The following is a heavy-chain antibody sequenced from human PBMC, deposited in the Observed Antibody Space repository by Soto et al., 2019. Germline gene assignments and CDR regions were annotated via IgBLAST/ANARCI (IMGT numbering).Heavy chain of an antibody. CDR2: IIPSFRTP. J-gene: IGHJ4*02. Sequence: SVKVSCKASGGTFSSYALSWVRQAPGQGLEWMGAIIPSFRTPTEPKKFPGRVTITAEQSTTPAYMELSSLRSEDTAVYYCAREPAGATTGPLDDYWGQGAMVNVPS. CDR1: GGTFSSYA. V-gene: IGHV1-69*13. D-gene: IGHD1-26*01. CDR3: AREPAGATTGPLDDY.